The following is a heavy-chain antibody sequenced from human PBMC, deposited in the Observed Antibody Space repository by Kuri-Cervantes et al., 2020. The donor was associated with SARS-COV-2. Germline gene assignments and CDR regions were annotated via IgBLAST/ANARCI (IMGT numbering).Heavy chain of an antibody. CDR2: FDPEDGET. D-gene: IGHD3-3*01. CDR3: ARDAYYDFWSGYECDY. J-gene: IGHJ4*02. V-gene: IGHV1-24*01. CDR1: GYTLTELS. Sequence: ASGKVSCKVSGYTLTELSMHWVRQAPGKGLEWMGGFDPEDGETIYAQKFQGRVTMTEDTSTDTAYMELSSLRSEDTAVYYCARDAYYDFWSGYECDYWGQGTLVNVSS.